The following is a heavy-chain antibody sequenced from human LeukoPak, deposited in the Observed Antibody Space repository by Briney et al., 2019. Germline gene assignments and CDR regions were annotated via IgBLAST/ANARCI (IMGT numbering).Heavy chain of an antibody. J-gene: IGHJ5*02. CDR1: GFTFSSYG. CDR2: IWYDGSNK. Sequence: PGRSLRLSCAASGFTFSSYGMHWVRQAPGKGLEWVAVIWYDGSNKYYADSVKGRFTISRDNSKNTLYLQMNSLRAEDTAVYYCARDGGRYFDWLDNWFDPWGQGTLVTVSS. V-gene: IGHV3-33*01. CDR3: ARDGGRYFDWLDNWFDP. D-gene: IGHD3-9*01.